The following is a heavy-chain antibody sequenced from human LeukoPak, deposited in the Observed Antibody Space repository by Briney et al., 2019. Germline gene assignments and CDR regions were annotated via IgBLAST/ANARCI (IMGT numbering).Heavy chain of an antibody. CDR1: GGSISSYY. Sequence: SETLSLTCTVSGGSISSYYWSWIRQPAGKGLEWIGRIYTSGSTNYNPSLKSRVTMSVDTSKNQFSLKLSSVTAADTAVYYCATPWYYYDSSDPPLDVWGQGTTVTVSS. CDR2: IYTSGST. D-gene: IGHD3-22*01. J-gene: IGHJ6*02. V-gene: IGHV4-4*07. CDR3: ATPWYYYDSSDPPLDV.